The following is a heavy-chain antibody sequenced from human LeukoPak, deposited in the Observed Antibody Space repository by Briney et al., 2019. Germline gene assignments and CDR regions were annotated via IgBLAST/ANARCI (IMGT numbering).Heavy chain of an antibody. V-gene: IGHV5-51*01. CDR1: GYSFTSYW. CDR2: IYPGDSDT. D-gene: IGHD3-3*01. Sequence: GESLKISCKGSGYSFTSYWIGWVRQMPGKGLEWMGIIYPGDSDTRYSPSFQGQVTISADKSISTAYLQWSSMEASDTAMYYCARQGWNYYYYMYVWGKGTTGTVSS. J-gene: IGHJ6*03. CDR3: ARQGWNYYYYMYV.